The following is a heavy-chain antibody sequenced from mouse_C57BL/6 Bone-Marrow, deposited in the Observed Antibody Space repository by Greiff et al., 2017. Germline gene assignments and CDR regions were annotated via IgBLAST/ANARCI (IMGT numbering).Heavy chain of an antibody. Sequence: QVQLQQPGAELVKPGASVKLSCTASGYTFTSYCITWVQQSPGQGLEWIGDIYPGSGSTNYNENFKSKATLSVDTSSSTAYMQLSSLTSEDTAVDYCARQGCGTWYFDVWGTGTTVTVSA. J-gene: IGHJ1*03. CDR3: ARQGCGTWYFDV. CDR1: GYTFTSYC. CDR2: IYPGSGST. V-gene: IGHV1-55*01. D-gene: IGHD1-1*02.